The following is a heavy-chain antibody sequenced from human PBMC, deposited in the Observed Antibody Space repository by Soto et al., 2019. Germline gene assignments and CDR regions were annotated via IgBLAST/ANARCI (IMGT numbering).Heavy chain of an antibody. J-gene: IGHJ4*02. D-gene: IGHD1-26*01. CDR1: GFTFCDYY. Sequence: PGGSLRLSCAASGFTFCDYYMSWIRQAPGKGLEWVSYISSSGSTIYYADSVKGRFTISRDNAKNSLYLQMNSLRAEDTAVYYCAREVRRVYSGSYPIDYWGQGTLVTVSS. CDR3: AREVRRVYSGSYPIDY. V-gene: IGHV3-11*01. CDR2: ISSSGSTI.